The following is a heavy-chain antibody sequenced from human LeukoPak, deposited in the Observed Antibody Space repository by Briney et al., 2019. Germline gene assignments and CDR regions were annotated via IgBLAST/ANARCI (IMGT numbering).Heavy chain of an antibody. V-gene: IGHV4-30-4*08. D-gene: IGHD6-6*01. Sequence: SETLSLTCTVSGGSISSGDYYWSWIRQPPGKGLEWIGYIYYSGSTYYNPSLKSRVTISVDTSKNQFSLKLSSVTAADTAVYYCARGKHSSSSWYFDLWGRGTLVTVSS. CDR3: ARGKHSSSSWYFDL. J-gene: IGHJ2*01. CDR1: GGSISSGDYY. CDR2: IYYSGST.